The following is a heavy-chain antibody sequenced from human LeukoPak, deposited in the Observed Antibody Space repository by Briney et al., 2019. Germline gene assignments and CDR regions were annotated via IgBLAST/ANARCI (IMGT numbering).Heavy chain of an antibody. V-gene: IGHV4-59*12. CDR2: IYYSGST. Sequence: SETLSLTCTVSGGSISNYYWSWIRQPPGKGLEWIGYIYYSGSTNYNPSLKSRVTMSVDTSKNQFSLKLSSVTAADTAVYYCARMGYYYDSSGYWEYFQHWGQGTLVTVSS. CDR1: GGSISNYY. CDR3: ARMGYYYDSSGYWEYFQH. D-gene: IGHD3-22*01. J-gene: IGHJ1*01.